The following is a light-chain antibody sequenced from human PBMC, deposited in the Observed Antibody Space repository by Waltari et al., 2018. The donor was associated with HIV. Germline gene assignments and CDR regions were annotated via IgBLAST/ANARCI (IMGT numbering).Light chain of an antibody. J-gene: IGLJ2*01. CDR1: SSDVGSYHF. V-gene: IGLV2-8*01. Sequence: QSALTQPPSASGSPGQSVTISCTGTSSDVGSYHFVSWYKQHPGKAPKLLIFEVSKRPSGVPDRFSGSKSGNTASLTVYGLQPEDEADYYCSSYAGSNNLLFGGGTKLTVL. CDR2: EVS. CDR3: SSYAGSNNLL.